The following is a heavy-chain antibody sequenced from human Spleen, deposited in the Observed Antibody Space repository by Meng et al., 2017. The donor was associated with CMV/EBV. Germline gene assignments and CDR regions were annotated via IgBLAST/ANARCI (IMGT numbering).Heavy chain of an antibody. Sequence: GGSLRLSCAASGFTFSSYGMHWVRQAPGKGLEWVAFIRYDGSNKYYADSVKGRFTISRDNSKNTLYLQMKSLRAEDTAVYYCAKDCGGDCPLDYWGQGTLVTVSS. J-gene: IGHJ4*02. CDR1: GFTFSSYG. D-gene: IGHD2-21*01. V-gene: IGHV3-30*02. CDR2: IRYDGSNK. CDR3: AKDCGGDCPLDY.